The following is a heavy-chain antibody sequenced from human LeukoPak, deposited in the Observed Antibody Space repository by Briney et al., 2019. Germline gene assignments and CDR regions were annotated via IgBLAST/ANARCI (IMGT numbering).Heavy chain of an antibody. Sequence: SETLSLTCTVSGGSISSGDYYWSWIRQPPGKGLEWIGYIYYSGSTYYNPSLKSRVTISVDTSKNQFSLKLSSVTAADTAVYYCARARRGYSYGYGEWFDPWGQGTLVTVSS. CDR1: GGSISSGDYY. J-gene: IGHJ5*02. V-gene: IGHV4-30-4*01. D-gene: IGHD5-18*01. CDR2: IYYSGST. CDR3: ARARRGYSYGYGEWFDP.